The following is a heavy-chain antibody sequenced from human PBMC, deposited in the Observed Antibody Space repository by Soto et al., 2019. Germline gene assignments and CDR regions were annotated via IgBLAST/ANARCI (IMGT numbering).Heavy chain of an antibody. CDR1: GCSISSSNW. V-gene: IGHV4-4*02. D-gene: IGHD6-13*01. J-gene: IGHJ4*02. Sequence: SETLSLTCAVSGCSISSSNWWSWVRQPPGKGLEWIGEIYHSGSTNYNPSLKSRVTISVDKSKNQFSLKLSSVTAADTAVYYCARASTIAATTPFDYWGQGTLVTVSS. CDR2: IYHSGST. CDR3: ARASTIAATTPFDY.